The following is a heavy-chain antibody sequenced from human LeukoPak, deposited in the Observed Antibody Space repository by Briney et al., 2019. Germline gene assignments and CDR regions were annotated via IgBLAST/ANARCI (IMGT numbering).Heavy chain of an antibody. V-gene: IGHV5-10-1*01. Sequence: GESLKISCKGSGYSITSYWINWVRHMPGKGLEWMGRIDPSDSYTNYSPSFHGHVTTSADKSISTAYRQWSSQKASDNAMYYCASLYGDYDYWGQGTLVTVSS. J-gene: IGHJ4*02. D-gene: IGHD4-17*01. CDR1: GYSITSYW. CDR2: IDPSDSYT. CDR3: ASLYGDYDY.